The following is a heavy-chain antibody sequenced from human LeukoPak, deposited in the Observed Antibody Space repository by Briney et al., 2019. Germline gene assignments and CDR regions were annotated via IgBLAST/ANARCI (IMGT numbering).Heavy chain of an antibody. V-gene: IGHV3-21*01. CDR2: ISSSSSYI. CDR3: ARGGNSGPYFDY. J-gene: IGHJ4*02. D-gene: IGHD4-23*01. Sequence: GGSLRLSCAASGFTFSSYSMNWVRHAPGKGLEWVSSISSSSSYIYYADSVKGPFTISTDNAKNSLYLQMNSLRAEDTAVYYCARGGNSGPYFDYWGQGTLVTVSS. CDR1: GFTFSSYS.